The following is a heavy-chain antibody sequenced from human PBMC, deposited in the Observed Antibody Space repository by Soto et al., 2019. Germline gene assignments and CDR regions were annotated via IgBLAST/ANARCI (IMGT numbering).Heavy chain of an antibody. D-gene: IGHD3-22*01. V-gene: IGHV1-18*01. CDR3: ARETYYYDSSGYYTLFGYYGMDV. J-gene: IGHJ6*02. CDR1: GYTFTSYG. Sequence: QVQLVQSGAEVKKPGASVKVSCKASGYTFTSYGISWVRQAPGQGLEWMGWISAYNGNTNYAQKLQGRVTMTTDTSTSTAYMELSSLRSDDTAVYYCARETYYYDSSGYYTLFGYYGMDVWGQGTTVTVSS. CDR2: ISAYNGNT.